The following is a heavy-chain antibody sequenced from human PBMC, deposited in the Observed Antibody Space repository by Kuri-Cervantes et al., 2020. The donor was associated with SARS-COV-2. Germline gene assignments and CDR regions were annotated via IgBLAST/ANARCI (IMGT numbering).Heavy chain of an antibody. Sequence: GGSLKISCAASGFPFSSYAMSWVRQAPGKGLEWVSVIYSGGSSTYYADSVKGRFTISRDNSKNTRYLQMNSLRAEDTAVYYCAKDQDYYDSSGQFDYWGQGTLVTVSS. V-gene: IGHV3-23*03. D-gene: IGHD3-22*01. CDR3: AKDQDYYDSSGQFDY. CDR2: IYSGGSST. CDR1: GFPFSSYA. J-gene: IGHJ4*02.